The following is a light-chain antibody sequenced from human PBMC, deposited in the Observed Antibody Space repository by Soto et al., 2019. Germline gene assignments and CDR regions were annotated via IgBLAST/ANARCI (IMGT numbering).Light chain of an antibody. CDR2: GAS. V-gene: IGKV3-20*01. J-gene: IGKJ1*01. CDR3: QQYGSSSWT. Sequence: EIVLTQSPATLSLSPGERATLSCGASQSVSSYLAWYQQKTGQAPRLLIYGASSRATGIPDRFSGSGYGTEFTLTISRLETEDFAVYYCQQYGSSSWTFGQGTKVDIK. CDR1: QSVSSY.